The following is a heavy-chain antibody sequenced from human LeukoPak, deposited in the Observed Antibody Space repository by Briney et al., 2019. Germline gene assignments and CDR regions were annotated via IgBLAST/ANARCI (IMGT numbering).Heavy chain of an antibody. Sequence: PGGSLRLSCAASGFTVSSNYMSWVRQAPGKGLEWVSVIYSGSSTYYADSVRGRFTISRDNSKDTLYLQMNSLTPEDTARYYCARGLRFLEWFYWGQETLVTVSS. CDR1: GFTVSSNY. J-gene: IGHJ4*02. CDR3: ARGLRFLEWFY. V-gene: IGHV3-66*02. D-gene: IGHD3-3*01. CDR2: IYSGSST.